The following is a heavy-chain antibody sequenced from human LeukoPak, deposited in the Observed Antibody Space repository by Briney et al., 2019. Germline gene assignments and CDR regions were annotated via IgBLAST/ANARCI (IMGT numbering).Heavy chain of an antibody. D-gene: IGHD3-10*02. CDR1: GFTFSSYA. CDR3: AELGITMIGGV. Sequence: PGGSLRLSCAASGFTFSSYAMHWVRQAPGKGLEWVAFIRHDGSNKYYADSVKGRFTISRDNSKSTLYLQMNSLRAEDTAVYYCAELGITMIGGVWGKGTTVTISS. J-gene: IGHJ6*04. V-gene: IGHV3-30*04. CDR2: IRHDGSNK.